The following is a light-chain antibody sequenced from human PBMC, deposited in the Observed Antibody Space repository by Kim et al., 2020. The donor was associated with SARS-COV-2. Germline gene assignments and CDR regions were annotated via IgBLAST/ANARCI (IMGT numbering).Light chain of an antibody. CDR1: SGSIASNY. CDR3: QSYDSSNVV. Sequence: NFMLTQPHSVSESPGKTVTISCTRSSGSIASNYVQWYQQRPGSAPTTAIYEDNQRPSGVPDRFSGSIDSSSNSASLTISGLKTEDEADYYCQSYDSSNVVFGGGTQLTVL. J-gene: IGLJ2*01. V-gene: IGLV6-57*04. CDR2: EDN.